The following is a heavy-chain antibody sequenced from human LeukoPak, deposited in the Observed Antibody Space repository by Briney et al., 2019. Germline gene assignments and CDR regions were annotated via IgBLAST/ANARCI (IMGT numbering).Heavy chain of an antibody. CDR1: GGSFSGYY. Sequence: SETLSLTCGVYGGSFSGYYWGWIRQPPGKGLQWLGSIYYRGSTHYNPSLKSRVTISIDTSKNQFSLNLRSVTAADTAVYYCARLPTSMVAAPFDYWGQGTLVTVSS. CDR2: IYYRGST. D-gene: IGHD5-18*01. J-gene: IGHJ4*02. CDR3: ARLPTSMVAAPFDY. V-gene: IGHV4-34*01.